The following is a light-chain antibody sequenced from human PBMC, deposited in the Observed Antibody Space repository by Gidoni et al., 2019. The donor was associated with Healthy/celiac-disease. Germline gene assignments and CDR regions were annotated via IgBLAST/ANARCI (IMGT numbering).Light chain of an antibody. CDR1: SSDVGGYNS. V-gene: IGLV2-11*01. CDR2: DVS. CDR3: GSYAGSVV. Sequence: QSALTQPRSVSESPGQPVTISCTGTSSDVGGYNSVSWYQQHPGKAPKLMLYDVSKRPSGVPDRFSGSKSGNAASMTISGLQADDEADYYCGSYAGSVVFGGGTKLTVL. J-gene: IGLJ2*01.